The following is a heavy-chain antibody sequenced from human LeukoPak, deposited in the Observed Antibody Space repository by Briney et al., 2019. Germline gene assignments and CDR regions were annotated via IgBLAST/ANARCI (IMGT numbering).Heavy chain of an antibody. CDR2: IQSDGSRQ. V-gene: IGHV3-33*01. CDR3: ARDVDTSSHSSQLDP. Sequence: GGSLRLSCATAGFTFSTFGIHWVRQTPGKGLEWAAAIQSDGSRQYYGDSVKGRFTISRDSSKNTVYLQMNSLRDEDTAVYYCARDVDTSSHSSQLDPWGQGTLVTVSS. CDR1: GFTFSTFG. D-gene: IGHD5-18*01. J-gene: IGHJ5*02.